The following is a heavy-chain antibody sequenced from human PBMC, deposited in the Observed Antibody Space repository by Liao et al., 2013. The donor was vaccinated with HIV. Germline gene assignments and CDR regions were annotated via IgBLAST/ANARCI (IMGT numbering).Heavy chain of an antibody. D-gene: IGHD3-9*01. Sequence: QAQLQESGPRLVRPSETLSLNCTVSGDSSRYHYWSWIRQPAGKGLEWIGRMHTSGATSFSPSLRSRLTMSIDMSNDQFSLKLSSVTAADTAVYYCARARLRYFNLIGQDAFDIWGPGTMVTVSP. V-gene: IGHV4-4*07. CDR3: ARARLRYFNLIGQDAFDI. J-gene: IGHJ3*02. CDR2: MHTSGAT. CDR1: GDSSRYHY.